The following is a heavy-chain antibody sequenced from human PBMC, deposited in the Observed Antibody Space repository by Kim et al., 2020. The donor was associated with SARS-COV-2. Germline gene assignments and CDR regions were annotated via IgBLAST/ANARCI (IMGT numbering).Heavy chain of an antibody. Sequence: KCQGRVTITADKSTSTAYMELSSLGSEDTAVYYCARVGPIAAGGSYYFDYWGQGTLVTVSS. CDR3: ARVGPIAAGGSYYFDY. J-gene: IGHJ4*02. V-gene: IGHV1-69*04. D-gene: IGHD6-13*01.